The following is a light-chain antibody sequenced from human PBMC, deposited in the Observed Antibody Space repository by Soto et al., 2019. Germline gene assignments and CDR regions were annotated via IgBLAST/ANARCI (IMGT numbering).Light chain of an antibody. CDR2: DVS. CDR3: SSYTSSSTLEV. J-gene: IGLJ3*02. V-gene: IGLV2-14*01. CDR1: SSDVGGYNY. Sequence: QSVLTQPTSVSGSPGQSITISCTGTSSDVGGYNYVSWYQQHPGKAPKLMIYDVSNRPSGVSNRFSGSKSGNTASLTISGLQVEDEADYYCSSYTSSSTLEVFGGGTKVTVL.